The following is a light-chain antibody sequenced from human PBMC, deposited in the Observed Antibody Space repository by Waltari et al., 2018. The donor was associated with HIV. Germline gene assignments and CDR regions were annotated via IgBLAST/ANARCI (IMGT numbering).Light chain of an antibody. J-gene: IGKJ2*01. CDR2: KVS. V-gene: IGKV2-30*01. Sequence: VVMTQSPLSLLVTLRQSASISCRSSQSLVSTAGNTYLNGFQQRPGQSPRRRIDKVSNRDSGVPDRFSGSGSGTDFTLKISRVEAEDVGVYFCMEGTYWPYIFGQGTKLEI. CDR1: QSLVSTAGNTY. CDR3: MEGTYWPYI.